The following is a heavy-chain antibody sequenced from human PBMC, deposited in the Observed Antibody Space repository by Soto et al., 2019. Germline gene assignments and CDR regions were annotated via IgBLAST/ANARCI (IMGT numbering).Heavy chain of an antibody. CDR3: ARDRSNSDF. D-gene: IGHD2-21*01. J-gene: IGHJ4*02. CDR2: ISAYNGNT. Sequence: GSSVKVSCKASGCTFTNYGISWVRQAPGQGLEWMGWISAYNGNTNYAQNFQGRVSMTTDKSTNTAYMELRSLTSDDTAVYYCARDRSNSDFWGQGTLVTVSS. V-gene: IGHV1-18*01. CDR1: GCTFTNYG.